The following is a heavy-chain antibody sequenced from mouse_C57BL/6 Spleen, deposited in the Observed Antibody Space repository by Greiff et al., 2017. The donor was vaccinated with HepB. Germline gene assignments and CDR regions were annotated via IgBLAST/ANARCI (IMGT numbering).Heavy chain of an antibody. V-gene: IGHV1-64*01. Sequence: VQLQQPGAELVKPGASVKLSCKASGYTFTSYWMHWVKQRPGQGLEWIGMIHPNSGSTNYNEKFKSKATLTVDKSSSTAYMQLSSLTSEDSAVYYCASIYYYGSSPSDYAMDYWGQGTSVTVSS. CDR3: ASIYYYGSSPSDYAMDY. J-gene: IGHJ4*01. CDR1: GYTFTSYW. D-gene: IGHD1-1*01. CDR2: IHPNSGST.